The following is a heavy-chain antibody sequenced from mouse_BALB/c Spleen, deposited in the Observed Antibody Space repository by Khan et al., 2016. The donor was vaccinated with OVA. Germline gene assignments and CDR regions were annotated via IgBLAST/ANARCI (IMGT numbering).Heavy chain of an antibody. Sequence: EVQLQESGPGLVKPSQSLSLTCTASGYSITSDYAWNWIRQFPGNKLEWMGYISYSGSTSYNPSFKSRTTITRDTSKNKSFLQLNSVTSEDTATYYCARSVMANWGQGTTLTVSS. CDR2: ISYSGST. CDR1: GYSITSDYA. V-gene: IGHV3-2*02. J-gene: IGHJ2*01. CDR3: ARSVMAN.